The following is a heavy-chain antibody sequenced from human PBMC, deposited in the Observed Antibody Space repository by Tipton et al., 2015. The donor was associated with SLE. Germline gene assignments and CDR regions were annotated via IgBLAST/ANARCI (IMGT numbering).Heavy chain of an antibody. Sequence: GLVKPSQTLSLTCAISGDSVSSNSAAWNWIRQSPSRGLEWLGRTYYRSKWYNDYAVSVKSRITINPDTSKNQFSLQLNSVTPEDTAVYYRARSGRYSSSWNYYFDYWGQGTLVTVSS. CDR2: TYYRSKWYN. CDR3: ARSGRYSSSWNYYFDY. D-gene: IGHD6-13*01. V-gene: IGHV6-1*01. CDR1: GDSVSSNSAA. J-gene: IGHJ4*02.